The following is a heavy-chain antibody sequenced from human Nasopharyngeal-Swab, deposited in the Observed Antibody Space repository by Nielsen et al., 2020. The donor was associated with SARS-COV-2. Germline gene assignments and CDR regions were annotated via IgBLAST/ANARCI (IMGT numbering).Heavy chain of an antibody. CDR2: ISTASEYI. CDR3: ARDVGRLIRNAHMDV. J-gene: IGHJ6*03. D-gene: IGHD3-16*01. V-gene: IGHV3-21*01. Sequence: GGSLRLSCTASGSTFSSYWMHWVRQVPGKGLEWVSTISTASEYIYYADSLRGRFTISRDNGKNSLYLQMNSLRAEDTAVYYCARDVGRLIRNAHMDVWGKGTTVTVSS. CDR1: GSTFSSYW.